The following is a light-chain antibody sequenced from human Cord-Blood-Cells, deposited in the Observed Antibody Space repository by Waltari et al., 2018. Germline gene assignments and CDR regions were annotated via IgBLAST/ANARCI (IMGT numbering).Light chain of an antibody. J-gene: IGLJ2*01. Sequence: QSALTQPASVSGSPGQSLTISCTGTSSDVGGYNYVSWYQQHPGKAPKLMMYDVSNRPSGVSNRFSVSKSGDTASLTISGLQAGDEADYYCSSYTSSSTLVFGGGTKLTV. CDR1: SSDVGGYNY. CDR3: SSYTSSSTLV. CDR2: DVS. V-gene: IGLV2-14*01.